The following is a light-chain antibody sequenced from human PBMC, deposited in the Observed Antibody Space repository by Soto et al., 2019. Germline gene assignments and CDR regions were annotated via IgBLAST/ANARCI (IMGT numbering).Light chain of an antibody. V-gene: IGLV2-23*01. CDR1: SSDVGRYSL. CDR2: EDI. Sequence: QSVLTQPASVSGSPGQSITISCTGTSSDVGRYSLVSWYQQHPGKAPKLMIYEDIERPSGVSNRFSGSKSGNTASLTISGLQTEDEADYYCCSYAGGTSVVFGGGTQLTVL. J-gene: IGLJ2*01. CDR3: CSYAGGTSVV.